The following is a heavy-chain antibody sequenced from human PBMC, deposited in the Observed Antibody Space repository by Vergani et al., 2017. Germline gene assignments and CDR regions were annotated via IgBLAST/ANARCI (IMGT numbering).Heavy chain of an antibody. CDR1: GFTFSTYA. V-gene: IGHV3-23*01. Sequence: EVQLLESGGSLKQPGGSVRLSCAASGFTFSTYAMHWVRQAPGKGLEWVSALTGGGGSTYYADSLKGRFIISRDNSRDTLYLQMNSLRPEDTPTYYCVKDAGSFEICFASWAQGTLFTVSS. D-gene: IGHD1-26*01. CDR2: LTGGGGST. J-gene: IGHJ4*02. CDR3: VKDAGSFEICFAS.